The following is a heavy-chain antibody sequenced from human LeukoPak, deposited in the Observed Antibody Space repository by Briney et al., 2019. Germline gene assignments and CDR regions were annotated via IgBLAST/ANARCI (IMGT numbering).Heavy chain of an antibody. CDR2: INSDGSST. J-gene: IGHJ4*02. D-gene: IGHD3-16*02. CDR1: GFTFSSYW. Sequence: PGGSLRLSCAASGFTFSSYWMHWVRQVPGKGLVWVSRINSDGSSTTYADSVKGRFTISRDNAKNTLYLQMNSLRAEDTAVYYCARDLPYYDYVWGSYRYTDYFDYWGQGTLVTVSS. CDR3: ARDLPYYDYVWGSYRYTDYFDY. V-gene: IGHV3-74*01.